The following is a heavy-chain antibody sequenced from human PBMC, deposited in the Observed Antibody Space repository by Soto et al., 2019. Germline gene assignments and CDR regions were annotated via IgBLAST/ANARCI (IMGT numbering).Heavy chain of an antibody. D-gene: IGHD3-22*01. CDR2: ISYGGGTT. J-gene: IGHJ4*02. CDR3: AKNPGYYYDSTGYHFDY. Sequence: EVQLLESGGGLEQPGGSLRLSCAASEFTFSNYAMSWVRQAPEKGLEWVSAISYGGGTTYYADSVKGRFTISRDNSKNTLYLQMNSLRAEDTAVYYCAKNPGYYYDSTGYHFDYWGQGTLVTVSS. CDR1: EFTFSNYA. V-gene: IGHV3-23*01.